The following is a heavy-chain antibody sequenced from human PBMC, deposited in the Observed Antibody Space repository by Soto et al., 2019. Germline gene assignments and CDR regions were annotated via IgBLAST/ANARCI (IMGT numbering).Heavy chain of an antibody. CDR3: ARDTQMIVVAPGDY. J-gene: IGHJ4*02. V-gene: IGHV4-31*03. D-gene: IGHD3-22*01. CDR2: IYYSGST. CDR1: GGSISSGGYY. Sequence: PSETLSLTCTVSGGSISSGGYYWSWIRQHPGKGLEWIGYIYYSGSTYYNPSLKSRVTISVDTSKNQFSLKLSSVTAADTAVYYCARDTQMIVVAPGDYWGQGTLVTVSS.